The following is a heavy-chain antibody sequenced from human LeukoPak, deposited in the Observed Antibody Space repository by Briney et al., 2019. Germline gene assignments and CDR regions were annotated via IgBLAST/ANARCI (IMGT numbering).Heavy chain of an antibody. CDR2: IYYSGDT. J-gene: IGHJ6*03. V-gene: IGHV4-39*01. CDR1: GGSINSTRYY. D-gene: IGHD4-11*01. Sequence: SETLSLTCTVSGGSINSTRYYWGWIRQPPGKGLKWIGSIYYSGDTHYYPSLRSRVTISVDTSKNQFSLRMHSMTAADTSFYYCATGSMTTRYYYYFHMDVWGTGTTITVSS. CDR3: ATGSMTTRYYYYFHMDV.